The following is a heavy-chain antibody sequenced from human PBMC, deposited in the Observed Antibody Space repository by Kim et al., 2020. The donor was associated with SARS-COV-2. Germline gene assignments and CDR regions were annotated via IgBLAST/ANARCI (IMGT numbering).Heavy chain of an antibody. CDR2: IDTGGVT. J-gene: IGHJ3*02. CDR3: TREARPDCTGGTCDCFGI. CDR1: GFSFSAHD. Sequence: GGSLRLSCAASGFSFSAHDMHWVRQVTGGRLERVSAIDTGGVTFYAGSVKGRFTISRDNAGKSVYLQMSSLGAGDTAVYYCTREARPDCTGGTCDCFGIWRQGTMVTVSS. V-gene: IGHV3-13*01. D-gene: IGHD2-8*02.